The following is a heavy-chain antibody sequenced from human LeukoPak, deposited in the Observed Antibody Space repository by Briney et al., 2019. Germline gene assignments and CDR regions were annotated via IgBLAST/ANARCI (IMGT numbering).Heavy chain of an antibody. CDR1: GGSFSGYH. CDR3: ARVAPRAITMVRGAKSYFDY. V-gene: IGHV4-34*01. CDR2: INHSGST. J-gene: IGHJ4*02. Sequence: SETLSLTCVVYGGSFSGYHWSWIRQPPGKGLEWIGEINHSGSTNYNPSLKSRVTISVDTSKNQFSLKLSSVTAADTAVYYCARVAPRAITMVRGAKSYFDYWGQGTLVTVSS. D-gene: IGHD3-10*01.